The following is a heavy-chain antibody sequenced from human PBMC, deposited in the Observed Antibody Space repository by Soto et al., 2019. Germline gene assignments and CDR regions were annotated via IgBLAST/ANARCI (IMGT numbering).Heavy chain of an antibody. CDR2: IIPIFGTA. J-gene: IGHJ6*02. CDR3: ARDILPGYYYYGMDV. Sequence: GASVKVSCKASGGTFSSYAISWVRQAPGQGLEWMGGIIPIFGTANYAQKFQGRVTITADESTSTAYMELSSLRSEDTAVYYCARDILPGYYYYGMDVWGQGTTVTVSS. CDR1: GGTFSSYA. V-gene: IGHV1-69*13.